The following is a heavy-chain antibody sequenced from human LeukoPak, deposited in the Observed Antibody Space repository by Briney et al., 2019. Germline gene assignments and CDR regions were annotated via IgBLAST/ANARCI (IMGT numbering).Heavy chain of an antibody. J-gene: IGHJ4*02. D-gene: IGHD6-19*01. CDR2: IRFDGSNT. CDR1: GFTFRLFG. Sequence: GGSLRLSCAASGFTFRLFGMHWVRQAPGKGLEWVSFIRFDGSNTYHADSVKGRFTISRDNSKNTLYLQMNSLTSEDTAVYYCAKDRGYNNGGGSDYWGQGTLVTVSS. V-gene: IGHV3-30*02. CDR3: AKDRGYNNGGGSDY.